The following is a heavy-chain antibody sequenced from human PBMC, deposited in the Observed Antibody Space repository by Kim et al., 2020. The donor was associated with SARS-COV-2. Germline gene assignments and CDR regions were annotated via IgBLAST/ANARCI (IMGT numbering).Heavy chain of an antibody. CDR3: AREIGYSSGDYYGMDV. D-gene: IGHD6-19*01. CDR2: ISSSGSTI. V-gene: IGHV3-48*03. Sequence: GGSLRLSCAASGFTFSSYEMNWVRQAPGKGLEWVSYISSSGSTIYYADSVKGRFTISRDNAKNSLYLQMNSLRAEDTAVYYCAREIGYSSGDYYGMDVWGQGTTVTVSS. J-gene: IGHJ6*02. CDR1: GFTFSSYE.